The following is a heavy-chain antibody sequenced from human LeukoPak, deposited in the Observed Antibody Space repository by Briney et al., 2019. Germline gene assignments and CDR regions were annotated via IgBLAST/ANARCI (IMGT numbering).Heavy chain of an antibody. CDR3: AKSQVTTSPGAFDI. V-gene: IGHV3-9*01. Sequence: GRSLRLSCAASGFTFDDYAMHWVRQAPGKGLEWVSGISWNSGSIGYADSMKGRFTISRDNAKNSLYLQMNSLRAEDTALYYCAKSQVTTSPGAFDIWGQGTMVTVSS. CDR2: ISWNSGSI. J-gene: IGHJ3*02. D-gene: IGHD4-17*01. CDR1: GFTFDDYA.